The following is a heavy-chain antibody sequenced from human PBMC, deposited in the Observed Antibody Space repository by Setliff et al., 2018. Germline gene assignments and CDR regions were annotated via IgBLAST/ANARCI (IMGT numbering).Heavy chain of an antibody. CDR3: ASPIQDYDFWSGYYMAGWFDP. V-gene: IGHV4-59*11. J-gene: IGHJ5*02. CDR1: GGSISSHY. Sequence: PSETLSLTCTVSGGSISSHYWSWIRQPPGKGLEWIGYIYYSGSTNYNPSLKRRVTISVDTSKNQFSLKLSSVTAADTAVYYCASPIQDYDFWSGYYMAGWFDPWGQGTLVTVSS. CDR2: IYYSGST. D-gene: IGHD3-3*01.